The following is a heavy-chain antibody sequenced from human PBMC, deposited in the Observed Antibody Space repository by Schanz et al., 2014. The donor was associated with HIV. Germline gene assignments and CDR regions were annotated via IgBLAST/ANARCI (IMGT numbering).Heavy chain of an antibody. CDR2: IWYDGSNT. CDR1: GFSFDTFG. D-gene: IGHD3-22*01. V-gene: IGHV3-33*06. Sequence: QVQLVESGGGVVQPGRSLRLSCAGSGFSFDTFGIHWVRQAPGKGLEWLAVIWYDGSNTYYGDSVNGRFTISRDNSKNTLYLQMTTLRIDDTAVYYCAKPEYDSRGNSQSHFDYWGQGTLVTVSS. CDR3: AKPEYDSRGNSQSHFDY. J-gene: IGHJ4*02.